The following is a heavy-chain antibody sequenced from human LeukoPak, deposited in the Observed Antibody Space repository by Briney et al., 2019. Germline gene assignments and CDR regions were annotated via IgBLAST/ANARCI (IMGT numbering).Heavy chain of an antibody. Sequence: ASVKVSCKTSGYSFIDYYIHWVRQAPGQGLEWMGWINSNSADTNYAQNFQGRVTMTRDTSISTAYMEVSRVRSDDTAMYYCARGSSTRVYYYYYMDVWGKGTTVTVSS. V-gene: IGHV1-2*02. CDR3: ARGSSTRVYYYYYMDV. D-gene: IGHD6-6*01. CDR2: INSNSADT. J-gene: IGHJ6*03. CDR1: GYSFIDYY.